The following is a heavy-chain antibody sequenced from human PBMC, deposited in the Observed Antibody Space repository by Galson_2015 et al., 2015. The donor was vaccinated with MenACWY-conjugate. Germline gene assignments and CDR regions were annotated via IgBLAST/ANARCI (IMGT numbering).Heavy chain of an antibody. V-gene: IGHV3-30*04. Sequence: SLRLSCAASGFTFSSYAMHWVRQAPGKGLEWVAVISYDGSNKYYADSVKGRFTISRDNSKNTLYLQMNCLRAEDTAVYYCARVKYSGSYYFDYWGQGTLVTVSS. J-gene: IGHJ4*02. CDR2: ISYDGSNK. CDR3: ARVKYSGSYYFDY. CDR1: GFTFSSYA. D-gene: IGHD1-26*01.